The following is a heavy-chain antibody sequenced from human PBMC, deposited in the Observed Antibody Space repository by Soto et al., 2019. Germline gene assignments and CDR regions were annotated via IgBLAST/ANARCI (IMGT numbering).Heavy chain of an antibody. CDR1: GYTFTSYG. V-gene: IGHV1-18*01. CDR3: ARDLRGYYDILTGQYYFDY. Sequence: QVQLVQSGAEVKKPGASVKVSCKASGYTFTSYGISWVRQAPGQGLEWMGWISAYNGNTNYAQKLQGRVTMTTDTSTSTACMELRGLRSDDTAVYYCARDLRGYYDILTGQYYFDYWGQGTLVTVSS. CDR2: ISAYNGNT. D-gene: IGHD3-9*01. J-gene: IGHJ4*02.